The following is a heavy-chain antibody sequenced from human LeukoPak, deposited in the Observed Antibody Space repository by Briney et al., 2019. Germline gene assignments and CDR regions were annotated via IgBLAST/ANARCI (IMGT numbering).Heavy chain of an antibody. J-gene: IGHJ4*02. CDR2: IYYSGST. D-gene: IGHD6-13*01. CDR1: GGSLSSYS. CDR3: ARSSSWYDGFDY. Sequence: SETLSLTCTVSGGSLSSYSWSWIRQPPGKGLEWIGYIYYSGSTNYNPSLKSRVTISVDTSKNQFSLKLSSVTAADTAVYYCARSSSWYDGFDYWGQGTLVTVSS. V-gene: IGHV4-59*01.